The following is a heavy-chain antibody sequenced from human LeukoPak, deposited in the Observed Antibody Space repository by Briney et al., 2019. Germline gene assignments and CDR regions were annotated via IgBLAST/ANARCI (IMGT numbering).Heavy chain of an antibody. Sequence: SETLSLTCTVSGGSISSGGYYWSWIRQPPGKGLEWIGYIYYSGSTNYNPSLKSRVTISVDTSKNQFSLKLSSVTAADTAVYYCAKGGLRFLEWLLWDYWGQGTLVTVSS. CDR1: GGSISSGGYY. CDR2: IYYSGST. J-gene: IGHJ4*02. CDR3: AKGGLRFLEWLLWDY. V-gene: IGHV4-61*08. D-gene: IGHD3-3*01.